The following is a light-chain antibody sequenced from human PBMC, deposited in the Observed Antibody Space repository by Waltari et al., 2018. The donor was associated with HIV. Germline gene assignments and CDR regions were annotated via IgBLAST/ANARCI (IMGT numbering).Light chain of an antibody. CDR2: DDN. CDR3: SSYMNSGTLV. V-gene: IGLV2-14*01. CDR1: SADFSLHHH. Sequence: QSGLTQPASVSGSLGQSITISCFASSADFSLHHHVSLYQHHPAKAPPLVIYDDNIRPSEIPFRFSASKSGNTASLTISGLQVDDEADYYCSSYMNSGTLVFGGGTKVTVL. J-gene: IGLJ3*02.